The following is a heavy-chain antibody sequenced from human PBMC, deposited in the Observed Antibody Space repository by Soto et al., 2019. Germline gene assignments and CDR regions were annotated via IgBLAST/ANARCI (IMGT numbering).Heavy chain of an antibody. CDR1: GGSVNGYC. CDR3: ATRITVFGLLIPPFDP. CDR2: ITHTGGT. Sequence: AETLSLTCAVYGGSVNGYCWSWIRQPPGKGLEWIGEITHTGGTHYNPSLKTRVPMSVDTSKNQFSLRLSSVTAADTAIYYCATRITVFGLLIPPFDPWGQGTQVTVSS. V-gene: IGHV4-34*01. D-gene: IGHD3-3*01. J-gene: IGHJ5*02.